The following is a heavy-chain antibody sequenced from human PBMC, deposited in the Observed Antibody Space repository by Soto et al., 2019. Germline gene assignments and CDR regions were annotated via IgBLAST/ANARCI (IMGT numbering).Heavy chain of an antibody. CDR2: INHSGST. CDR3: ARRRITIFGVVIIEGMDV. D-gene: IGHD3-3*01. V-gene: IGHV4-34*01. CDR1: GESFSGYY. J-gene: IGHJ6*02. Sequence: SETLSLTCAVYGESFSGYYLSWIRQPPGKGLEWIGEINHSGSTNYNPSLKSRVTISVDTSKNQFSLKLSFVTAADTAVYYCARRRITIFGVVIIEGMDVWGQGTTVTVSS.